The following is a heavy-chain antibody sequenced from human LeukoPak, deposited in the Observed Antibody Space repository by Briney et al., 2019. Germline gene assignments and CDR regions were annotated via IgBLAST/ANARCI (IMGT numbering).Heavy chain of an antibody. J-gene: IGHJ5*02. Sequence: PGGSLRLSCAASGFTLRSYDMSWVRQAPGKGLEWVAATSGSGVNSYYADSVKGRFTISRDNSKNTLYLQMNSLRAEDTAVYYCARAAWGIAAAGTGGGWFDPWGQGTLVTVSS. V-gene: IGHV3-23*01. D-gene: IGHD6-13*01. CDR1: GFTLRSYD. CDR2: TSGSGVNS. CDR3: ARAAWGIAAAGTGGGWFDP.